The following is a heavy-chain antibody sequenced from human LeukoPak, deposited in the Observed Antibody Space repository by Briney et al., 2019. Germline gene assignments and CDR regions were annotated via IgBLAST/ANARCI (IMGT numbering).Heavy chain of an antibody. V-gene: IGHV3-21*05. D-gene: IGHD1-26*01. Sequence: GGTLRLSCAASGFTFSSYEMNWVRQAPGKGLEWVSFIKSNSSDIYYADTVKGRFTISRDNAKNSLYLQMDSLRAEDTAVYYCARVRSGSLDYWGQGTLVTVSS. CDR2: IKSNSSDI. CDR1: GFTFSSYE. CDR3: ARVRSGSLDY. J-gene: IGHJ4*02.